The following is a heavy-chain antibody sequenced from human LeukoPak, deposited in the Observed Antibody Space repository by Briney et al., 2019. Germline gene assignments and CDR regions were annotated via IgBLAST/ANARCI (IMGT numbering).Heavy chain of an antibody. V-gene: IGHV1-46*01. CDR3: ARACLGIDYFDY. J-gene: IGHJ4*02. CDR2: IDPSGGST. CDR1: GYTFTSYY. Sequence: ASVKVSCKASGYTFTSYYMHWVRQAPGQGLEWMGIIDPSGGSTSYAQKFQGRVTMTRDTSTSTVYMELSSLRSEDTAVYYCARACLGIDYFDYWGQGTLVTVSS. D-gene: IGHD7-27*01.